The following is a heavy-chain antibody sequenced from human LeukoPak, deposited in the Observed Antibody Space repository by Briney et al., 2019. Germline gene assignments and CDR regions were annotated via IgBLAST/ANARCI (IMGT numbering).Heavy chain of an antibody. V-gene: IGHV3-7*01. Sequence: GRSLRLSCAASGFTFSNYWMTWFRQTPGKGLEWVGNIKQDGSEKYCVDSVKGRFTISRDNAKNSLYLQMNSLRVEDTAIYYCARDYVWGSSESDYWGQGTLVTVSS. CDR1: GFTFSNYW. CDR3: ARDYVWGSSESDY. D-gene: IGHD7-27*01. CDR2: IKQDGSEK. J-gene: IGHJ4*02.